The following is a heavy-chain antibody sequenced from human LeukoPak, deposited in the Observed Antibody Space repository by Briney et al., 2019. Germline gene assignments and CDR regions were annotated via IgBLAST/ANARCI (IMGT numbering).Heavy chain of an antibody. CDR3: ARGGGLDV. V-gene: IGHV3-7*03. Sequence: QAWGSLRLSCAASGFTFSSYWMNWARQAPGKGLEWVASINHNGNVNYYVDFVKGRFTISRDNAKNSLYLQMSNLRAEDTAVYFCARGGGLDVWGQGATVTVSS. CDR2: INHNGNVN. J-gene: IGHJ6*02. CDR1: GFTFSSYW. D-gene: IGHD3-16*01.